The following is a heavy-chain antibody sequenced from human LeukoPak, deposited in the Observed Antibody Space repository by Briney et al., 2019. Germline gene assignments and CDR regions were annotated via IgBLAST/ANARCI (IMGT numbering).Heavy chain of an antibody. CDR3: ARPGQLGEYTPYHFDY. CDR2: IYPGDSDT. D-gene: IGHD3-16*01. J-gene: IGHJ4*02. CDR1: GYSFTSFW. V-gene: IGHV5-51*01. Sequence: GESLKISCKGSGYSFTSFWIGWVRQMPGKGLEWMGVIYPGDSDTRYSPSFQGQVTISADKSISTAYLQWSSLKASDTAMYYCARPGQLGEYTPYHFDYWGQGILVTVSS.